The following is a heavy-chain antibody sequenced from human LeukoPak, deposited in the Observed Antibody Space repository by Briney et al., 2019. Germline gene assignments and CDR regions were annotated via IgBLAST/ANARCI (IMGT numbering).Heavy chain of an antibody. J-gene: IGHJ4*02. D-gene: IGHD2-8*01. CDR3: ARYYCPNGVCWHFDY. Sequence: SETLSLTCTGSGGSISSSIYYWGWIRQPPGKGLEWIGSIYYSGNTYYNPSLKSRVTISVDTSKNQFSLKLSSVTAADTAVYYCARYYCPNGVCWHFDYWGRGTLVTVSS. CDR2: IYYSGNT. CDR1: GGSISSSIYY. V-gene: IGHV4-39*07.